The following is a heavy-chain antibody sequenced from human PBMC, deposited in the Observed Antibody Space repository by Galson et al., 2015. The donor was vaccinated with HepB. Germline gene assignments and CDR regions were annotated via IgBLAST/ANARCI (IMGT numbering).Heavy chain of an antibody. CDR1: GYSFTSYW. Sequence: QSGAEVIKPGESLMISCKGSGYSFTSYWIGWVRQMPGKGLEWMGIIYPGDSDTRYSPSFQGQVTISTDKSISTAYLQWSSLKASDTAMYYCARRKGRQQLVGRFDPWGQGTLVTVSS. CDR3: ARRKGRQQLVGRFDP. CDR2: IYPGDSDT. V-gene: IGHV5-51*03. J-gene: IGHJ5*02. D-gene: IGHD6-13*01.